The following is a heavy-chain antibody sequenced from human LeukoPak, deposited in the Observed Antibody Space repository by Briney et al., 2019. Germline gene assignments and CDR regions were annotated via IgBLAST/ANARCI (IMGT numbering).Heavy chain of an antibody. CDR1: GYTFTSYD. CDR3: ARDGRYSSGWYLSHYYYYYGMDV. D-gene: IGHD6-19*01. CDR2: MNPNSGNT. J-gene: IGHJ6*02. Sequence: ASVKVSCKASGYTFTSYDINWVRQAPGQGLEWMGWMNPNSGNTGYAQKFQGRVTMTRNTSISTAYMELSSLRSEDTAVYYCARDGRYSSGWYLSHYYYYYGMDVWGQGTTVTVSS. V-gene: IGHV1-8*01.